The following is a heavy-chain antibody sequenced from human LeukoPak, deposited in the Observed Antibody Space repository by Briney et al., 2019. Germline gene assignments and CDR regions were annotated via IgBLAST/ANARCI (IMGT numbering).Heavy chain of an antibody. CDR3: ARYAEKIWFGELWGTFDI. CDR1: GGSISSSSHY. CDR2: MYYRGST. V-gene: IGHV4-39*07. D-gene: IGHD3-10*01. J-gene: IGHJ3*02. Sequence: PSETLSLTCTVSGGSISSSSHYRGWIRQPPGKGLEWIGSMYYRGSTYHNPSLKSRVSISVDTSKSRFSLKLSSVTAADTAVYYCARYAEKIWFGELWGTFDIWGQGTMVTVSS.